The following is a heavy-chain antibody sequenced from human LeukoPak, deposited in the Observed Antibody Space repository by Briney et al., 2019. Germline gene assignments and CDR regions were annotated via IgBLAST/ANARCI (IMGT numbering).Heavy chain of an antibody. CDR2: IPYSGST. D-gene: IGHD6-6*01. CDR1: GGSITVYY. J-gene: IGHJ4*02. CDR3: ARGGSRSYTSSTLDY. Sequence: SETLSLXCSVSGGSITVYYWNWIRQSPGKGLEWIGSIPYSGSTNYNPSLKSRVTISIDTSKNRFSLKVSSVIAADTAMYYCARGGSRSYTSSTLDYWGQGTLVTVSS. V-gene: IGHV4-59*12.